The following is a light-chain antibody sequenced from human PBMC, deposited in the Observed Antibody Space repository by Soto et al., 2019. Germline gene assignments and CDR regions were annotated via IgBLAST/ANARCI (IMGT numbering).Light chain of an antibody. CDR2: GAF. Sequence: ETLMTQSPAILSVSPGERVTLSCRASQSIRNNLVWYQQKPGQAPRLLMYGAFIRATGIPDRFSGRGSGTDFTLTISSLEPEDFAVYYCQQRSNWKWTFGQGTKVDIK. CDR1: QSIRNN. J-gene: IGKJ1*01. CDR3: QQRSNWKWT. V-gene: IGKV3-11*01.